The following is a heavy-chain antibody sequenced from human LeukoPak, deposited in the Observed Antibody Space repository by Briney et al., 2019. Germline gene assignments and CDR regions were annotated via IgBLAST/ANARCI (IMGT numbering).Heavy chain of an antibody. D-gene: IGHD3-10*01. CDR2: ISSSSSYI. CDR3: AKRNTMVRGGPCFDY. J-gene: IGHJ4*02. Sequence: GGSLRLSCAASGFTFSSYSMNWVRQAPGKGLEWVSSISSSSSYIYYADSVKGRFTVSRDNSKNTLYLQMTSLRPEDTAIYYCAKRNTMVRGGPCFDYWGRGILVTVSS. CDR1: GFTFSSYS. V-gene: IGHV3-21*04.